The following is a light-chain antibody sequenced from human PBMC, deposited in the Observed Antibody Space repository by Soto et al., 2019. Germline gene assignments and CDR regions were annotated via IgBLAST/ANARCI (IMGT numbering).Light chain of an antibody. CDR2: GAF. CDR3: QRYFN. V-gene: IGKV3-11*01. J-gene: IGKJ3*01. CDR1: QSVGSQ. Sequence: DIVLTQSPATLSLSPGERATLSCRASQSVGSQLAWYQQKPGQAPRLLIYGAFNRATGIPVRFSGSGSGTDFTLTISSLEPEDFAVYYCQRYFNLVPGTKVVIK.